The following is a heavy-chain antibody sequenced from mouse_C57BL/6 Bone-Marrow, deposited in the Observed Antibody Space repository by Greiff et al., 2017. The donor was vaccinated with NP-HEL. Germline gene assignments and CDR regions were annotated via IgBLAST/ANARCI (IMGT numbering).Heavy chain of an antibody. J-gene: IGHJ2*01. Sequence: QVQLQQPGAELVRPGSSVKLSCKASGYTFTSYWMDWVKQRPGQGLEWIGNIYPSDSETHYNQKFKDKATLTVDKSSSTAYMQLSSLTSEDSAVYYCARNYYGYDDDWGQGTTLTVSS. D-gene: IGHD2-2*01. V-gene: IGHV1-61*01. CDR1: GYTFTSYW. CDR3: ARNYYGYDDD. CDR2: IYPSDSET.